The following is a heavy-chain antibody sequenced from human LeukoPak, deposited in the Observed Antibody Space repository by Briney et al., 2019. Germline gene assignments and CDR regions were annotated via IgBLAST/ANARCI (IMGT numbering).Heavy chain of an antibody. CDR2: IIPILGIA. CDR1: GGTFSSYA. J-gene: IGHJ5*02. Sequence: SVKVSCKASGGTFSSYAISWVRQAPGQGLEWMGKIIPILGIANYAQKFQGRVTITADKSTSTAYMELSSLRSEDTAVYYCARDSGATSDWFDPWGQGTLVTVSS. D-gene: IGHD1/OR15-1a*01. V-gene: IGHV1-69*04. CDR3: ARDSGATSDWFDP.